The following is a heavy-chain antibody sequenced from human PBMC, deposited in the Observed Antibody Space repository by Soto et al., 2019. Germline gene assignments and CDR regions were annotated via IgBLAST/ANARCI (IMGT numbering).Heavy chain of an antibody. CDR2: IYWDDDK. CDR1: GFSLSTSGVG. CDR3: AYLPCSGGSCYWFSYSGMDV. Sequence: QITLKESGPTLVKPTQTLTLTCTFSGFSLSTSGVGVAWIRQPPGKALEWLALIYWDDDKRYRPSLETRLTITKDTSKIQGVLTMTHMASVDTATYYCAYLPCSGGSCYWFSYSGMDVWGQGTTVTVSS. J-gene: IGHJ6*02. D-gene: IGHD2-15*01. V-gene: IGHV2-5*02.